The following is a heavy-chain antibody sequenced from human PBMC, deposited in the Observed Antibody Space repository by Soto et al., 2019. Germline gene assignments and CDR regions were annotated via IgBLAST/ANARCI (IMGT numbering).Heavy chain of an antibody. V-gene: IGHV1-18*01. Sequence: QVQLVQSGGEVKKPGASVKVSCKASGYTFTSYGITWVRQAPGQGLDWMGWISTYNGGTNYAQNLQGRVTMTTDTSTSTAYMELRSLRSDDTAMYYCARYISYGSGTSYGYWGQGTLVTVSS. CDR2: ISTYNGGT. CDR1: GYTFTSYG. CDR3: ARYISYGSGTSYGY. D-gene: IGHD3-10*01. J-gene: IGHJ4*02.